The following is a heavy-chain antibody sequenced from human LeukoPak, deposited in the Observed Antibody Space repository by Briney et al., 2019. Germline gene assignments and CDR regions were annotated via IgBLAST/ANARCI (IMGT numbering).Heavy chain of an antibody. CDR2: IKQDGSER. CDR3: AREDVDIASTPLCDY. D-gene: IGHD5/OR15-5a*01. J-gene: IGHJ4*02. Sequence: GGALRLSCAASGFTFSSYWMSWVRQAPGKGLEWVANIKQDGSERYYVDSVRGRFTISRDNAKNSLYLQMNSLRAEDTAVYYCAREDVDIASTPLCDYWGQGALVTVSS. CDR1: GFTFSSYW. V-gene: IGHV3-7*05.